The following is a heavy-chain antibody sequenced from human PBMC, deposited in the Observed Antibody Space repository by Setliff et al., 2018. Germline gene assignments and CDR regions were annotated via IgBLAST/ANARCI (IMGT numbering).Heavy chain of an antibody. CDR2: ISSSSSYI. J-gene: IGHJ6*03. D-gene: IGHD3-10*01. CDR1: GFTFSSYS. Sequence: PWGSLRLSCAASGFTFSSYSMNWVRQAPGKGLEWVSSISSSSSYIYYADSVKGRFTISRDSAKNELYLQMNSLRAEETAVYYCAREGKEGFGELPDYYYYYMDVWGKGTTVTVSS. CDR3: AREGKEGFGELPDYYYYYMDV. V-gene: IGHV3-21*01.